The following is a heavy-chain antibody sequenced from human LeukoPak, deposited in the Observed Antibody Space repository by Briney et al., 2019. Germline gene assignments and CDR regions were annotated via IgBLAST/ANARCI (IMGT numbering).Heavy chain of an antibody. D-gene: IGHD4-23*01. Sequence: GGSLRLSCAASGFTFSDYGMSWVRQAPGKGLEWVSSISTSSIYIYYADSVKGRFTISRDNAKNSLYLQMNSLRAEDTAVYYCARGQDTVVTSRDAFDIWGQGTMVTVSS. CDR1: GFTFSDYG. J-gene: IGHJ3*02. V-gene: IGHV3-21*01. CDR2: ISTSSIYI. CDR3: ARGQDTVVTSRDAFDI.